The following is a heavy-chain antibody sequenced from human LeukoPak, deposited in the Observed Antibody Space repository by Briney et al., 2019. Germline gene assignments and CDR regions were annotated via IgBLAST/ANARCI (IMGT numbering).Heavy chain of an antibody. V-gene: IGHV4-4*02. CDR3: ARDGGDSSGYFDY. CDR1: GGSISSSIW. J-gene: IGHJ4*02. CDR2: IYHSGST. D-gene: IGHD3-22*01. Sequence: PSETLSLTCAVSGGSISSSIWWSWVRQPPGKGLEWIGEIYHSGSTNYNPSLKSRVTISVDKSKNQFSLKLSSVTAADTAVYYCARDGGDSSGYFDYWGQGTLVTVSS.